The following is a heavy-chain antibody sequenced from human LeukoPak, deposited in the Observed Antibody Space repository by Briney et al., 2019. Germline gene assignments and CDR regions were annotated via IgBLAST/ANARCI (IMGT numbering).Heavy chain of an antibody. Sequence: SVTVSCKASGGTFINYAISWVRQAPGQGLEWMGRIIPILGVANYAQEFQGRVSITADKSTGTAYMELSSLRSEDTAVYFCARAPGNDAFDIWGQGTMVTVSS. CDR3: ARAPGNDAFDI. J-gene: IGHJ3*02. D-gene: IGHD7-27*01. V-gene: IGHV1-69*04. CDR1: GGTFINYA. CDR2: IIPILGVA.